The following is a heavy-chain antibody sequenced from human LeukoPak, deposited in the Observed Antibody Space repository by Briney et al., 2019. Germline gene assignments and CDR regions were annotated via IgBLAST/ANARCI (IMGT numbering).Heavy chain of an antibody. CDR1: GGSFSGYY. V-gene: IGHV4-34*01. CDR3: AREKYGSGYDY. Sequence: SETLSLTCAVYGGSFSGYYWSWIRQPPGKGLEWIGEINHSGSTNYNPSLKSRVTISVDTSKNQFSLKLSSVTAADTAVYYCAREKYGSGYDYWGQGTLVTVSS. D-gene: IGHD3-22*01. J-gene: IGHJ4*02. CDR2: INHSGST.